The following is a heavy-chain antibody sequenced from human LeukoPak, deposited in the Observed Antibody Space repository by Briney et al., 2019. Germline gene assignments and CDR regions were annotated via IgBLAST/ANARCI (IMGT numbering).Heavy chain of an antibody. J-gene: IGHJ3*01. D-gene: IGHD1-26*01. V-gene: IGHV3-48*04. CDR2: ISDSSDII. Sequence: PGGSLRLSCAASGFILSTYSMNWVRQAPGKGLEWLSYISDSSDIIYYADSVKGRFTISRDNAKDSLYLQMNSLRAEDTAIYYCARGYSGTYPNVWGQGTMVTVSS. CDR3: ARGYSGTYPNV. CDR1: GFILSTYS.